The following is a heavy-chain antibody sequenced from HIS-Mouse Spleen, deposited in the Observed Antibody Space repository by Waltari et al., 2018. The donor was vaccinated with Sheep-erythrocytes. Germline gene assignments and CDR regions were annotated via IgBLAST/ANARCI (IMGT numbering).Heavy chain of an antibody. J-gene: IGHJ4*02. CDR2: IYYSGST. CDR1: GGSINGGGYY. Sequence: QVQLQESGPGLVKPSQTLSLTCNVSGGSINGGGYYWSWIRQHPGKGLEWIGYIYYSGSTYYKQSLKSRVTISVDTSKNQFSLKLSSVTAADTAVYYCARDPLTGADYWGQGTLVTVSS. D-gene: IGHD7-27*01. V-gene: IGHV4-31*03. CDR3: ARDPLTGADY.